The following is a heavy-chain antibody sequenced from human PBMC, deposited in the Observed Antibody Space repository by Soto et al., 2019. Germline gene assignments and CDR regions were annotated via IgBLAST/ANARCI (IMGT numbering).Heavy chain of an antibody. J-gene: IGHJ4*02. CDR1: RNSVSSNSAA. CDR2: TYYRSKRYN. V-gene: IGHV6-1*01. D-gene: IGHD3-22*01. Sequence: PSQTPSLTCVISRNSVSSNSAAWNFIRQSPSRGLEWLGRTYYRSKRYNHYAVSVKSRITVNPDTSKNQFSLQLNSVTPEDTAVYYCARSGPGGYIDYWGQGTLVTVSS. CDR3: ARSGPGGYIDY.